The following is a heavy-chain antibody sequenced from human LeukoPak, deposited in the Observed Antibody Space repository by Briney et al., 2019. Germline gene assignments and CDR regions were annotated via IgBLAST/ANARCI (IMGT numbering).Heavy chain of an antibody. J-gene: IGHJ5*02. CDR2: IKQDGSEK. CDR3: ARASNPWLQLT. CDR1: GFTVSSNY. D-gene: IGHD5-24*01. Sequence: GGSLRLSCAASGFTVSSNYMSWVRQAPGKGLEWVGNIKQDGSEKRYADSVRGRFTISRDNAQTSLYLQMNSLRAEDTAVYYCARASNPWLQLTWGQGTLVTVSS. V-gene: IGHV3-7*05.